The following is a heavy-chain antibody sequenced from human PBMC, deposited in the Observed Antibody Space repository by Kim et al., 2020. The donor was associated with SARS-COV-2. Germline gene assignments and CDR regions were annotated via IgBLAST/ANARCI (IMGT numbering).Heavy chain of an antibody. CDR2: IYGGGST. V-gene: IGHV3-66*01. J-gene: IGHJ4*02. Sequence: GGSLRLSCVVSGFTFSNTYMSWVRQAPGKGLEWVSIIYGGGSTYYADSVKGRFTISRDDSKNTVYFQMNSLRAEDTAEYFCAREPSTYFDYWGQGTLVTV. CDR3: AREPSTYFDY. CDR1: GFTFSNTY.